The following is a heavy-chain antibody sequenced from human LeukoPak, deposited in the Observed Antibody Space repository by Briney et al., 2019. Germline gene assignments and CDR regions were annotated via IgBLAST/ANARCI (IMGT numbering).Heavy chain of an antibody. CDR2: INPNSGGT. J-gene: IGHJ6*02. CDR1: GYTFAGYY. Sequence: ASVKDSCKASGYTFAGYYMHWVRQAPGQGLEWMGWINPNSGGTNYAQKFQGRVTMTRDPSISTAYMELSRLRSDDTAVYYCARYSTVKSHGSYYYGMDVWGQGTTVTVSS. V-gene: IGHV1-2*02. D-gene: IGHD4-11*01. CDR3: ARYSTVKSHGSYYYGMDV.